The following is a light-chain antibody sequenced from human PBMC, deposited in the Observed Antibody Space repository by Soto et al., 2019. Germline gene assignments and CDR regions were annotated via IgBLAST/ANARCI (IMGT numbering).Light chain of an antibody. V-gene: IGLV2-23*02. J-gene: IGLJ1*01. CDR1: SSDVVYYNL. CDR2: EVS. CDR3: CSYAGSSTHYV. Sequence: ALRNPASVSGAPGHAITISCTKTSSDVVYYNLVSLYQQHPGKAPKRMIYEVSKRPSGFSNRFSGSKSGNTASLTISGLQAEDEADYYCCSYAGSSTHYVFGPGTKVTV.